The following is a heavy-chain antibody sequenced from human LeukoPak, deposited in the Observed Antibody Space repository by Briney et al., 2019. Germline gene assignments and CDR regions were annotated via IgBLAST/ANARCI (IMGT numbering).Heavy chain of an antibody. D-gene: IGHD5-18*01. CDR3: ARDSAPGDTYGLLGIDS. CDR1: GYTFTGYY. V-gene: IGHV1-2*02. J-gene: IGHJ4*02. Sequence: ASVKVSCKASGYTFTGYYMHWVRQAPGQGLEWMGWINPNSGGTSYAQKFPGRVTMTRDTSISTAYMELSRLRSDDTAVYYCARDSAPGDTYGLLGIDSWGQGTLVTVSS. CDR2: INPNSGGT.